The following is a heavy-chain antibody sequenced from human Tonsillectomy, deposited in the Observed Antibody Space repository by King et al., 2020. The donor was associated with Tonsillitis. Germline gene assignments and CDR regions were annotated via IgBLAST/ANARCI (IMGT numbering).Heavy chain of an antibody. CDR1: GGSISSYY. J-gene: IGHJ5*02. CDR2: IYYSWST. V-gene: IGHV4-59*01. CDR3: ASGRPYYYGSGSINWFDP. D-gene: IGHD3-10*01. Sequence: QLQESGPGLVKPSETLSLTCTVSGGSISSYYWSWIRQPPGKGLEWIGYIYYSWSTNYNPSLKSRVTISVDTSKNQSSLKLSSVTAADTAVYYCASGRPYYYGSGSINWFDPWGQGTLVTVSS.